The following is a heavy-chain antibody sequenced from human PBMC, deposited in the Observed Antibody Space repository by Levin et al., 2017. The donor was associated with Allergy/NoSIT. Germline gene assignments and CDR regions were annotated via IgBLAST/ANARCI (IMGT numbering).Heavy chain of an antibody. Sequence: GGSLRLSCAASGFTFSTYGMHWVRQAPGKGLEWVAVISSDGSKKYYADSVKGRFTISRDNSKKTLYLQMNSLRPEDTAVFYCARDFETPYSGRYAPDYWGQGTLVTVSS. J-gene: IGHJ4*02. CDR2: ISSDGSKK. V-gene: IGHV3-30*03. D-gene: IGHD1-26*01. CDR3: ARDFETPYSGRYAPDY. CDR1: GFTFSTYG.